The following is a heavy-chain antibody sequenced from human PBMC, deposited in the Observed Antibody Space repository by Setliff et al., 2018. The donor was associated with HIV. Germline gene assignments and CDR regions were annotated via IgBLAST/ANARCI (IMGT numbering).Heavy chain of an antibody. D-gene: IGHD6-13*01. CDR3: ARASTGYSSIWYRNGLTYYNYMDV. J-gene: IGHJ6*03. V-gene: IGHV4-34*01. CDR1: GGSFSGYY. Sequence: PSETLSLTCAVYGGSFSGYYWTWIRQPPGKGLEWIGEINHSGSTNYNLSLKSRVSMSVDTSKNQFSLRLSSVTAADTAVFYCARASTGYSSIWYRNGLTYYNYMDVWGRGTKVTVSS. CDR2: INHSGST.